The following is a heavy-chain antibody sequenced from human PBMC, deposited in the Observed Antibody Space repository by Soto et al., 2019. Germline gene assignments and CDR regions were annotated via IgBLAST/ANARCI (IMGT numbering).Heavy chain of an antibody. CDR1: GYSFASYW. V-gene: IGHV5-51*01. CDR3: ARTRSFTLGFYYDGMDV. Sequence: PGESLNISCQGSGYSFASYWTGWVRQMPGKALEWMGIIYPGDSDTRYSPSFQGQVTVSADKSLRTAYLQWTSLKASDTALYYCARTRSFTLGFYYDGMDVWGQGTTVTVSS. CDR2: IYPGDSDT. D-gene: IGHD6-6*01. J-gene: IGHJ6*02.